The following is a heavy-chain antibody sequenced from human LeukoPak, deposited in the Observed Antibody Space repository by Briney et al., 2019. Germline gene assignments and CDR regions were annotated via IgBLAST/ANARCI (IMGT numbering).Heavy chain of an antibody. V-gene: IGHV4-38-2*02. CDR2: IYHSGST. D-gene: IGHD3-3*01. J-gene: IGHJ5*02. CDR1: GYSISSGYY. CDR3: ARVTLRFLEWLSNWFDP. Sequence: SETLSLTCTVSGYSISSGYYWGWIRQPPGKGLEWIGSIYHSGSTYYNPSLKSRVTISVDTSKNQFSLKLSSVTAADTVVYYCARVTLRFLEWLSNWFDPWGQGTLVTVSS.